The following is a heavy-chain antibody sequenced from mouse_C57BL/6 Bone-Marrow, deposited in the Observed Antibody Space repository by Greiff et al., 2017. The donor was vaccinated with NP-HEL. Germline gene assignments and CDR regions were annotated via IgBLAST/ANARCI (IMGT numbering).Heavy chain of an antibody. CDR1: GFTFSSYA. CDR3: ARDPTTAWFAY. J-gene: IGHJ3*01. CDR2: ISDGGSYT. V-gene: IGHV5-4*01. D-gene: IGHD2-10*01. Sequence: EVMLVESGGGLVKPGGSLKLSCAASGFTFSSYAMSWVRQTPEKRLEWVATISDGGSYTYYPDNVKGRFTISRDNAKNNLYLQMSHLKSEDTAMYYCARDPTTAWFAYWGQGTLVTVSA.